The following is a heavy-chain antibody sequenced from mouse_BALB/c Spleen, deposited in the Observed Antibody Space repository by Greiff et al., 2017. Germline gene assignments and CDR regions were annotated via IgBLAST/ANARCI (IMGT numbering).Heavy chain of an antibody. Sequence: EVNLVESGPGLVKPSQSLSLTCTVTGYSITSDYAWNWIRQFPGNKLEWMGYISYSGSTSYNPSLKSRISITRDTSKNQFFLQLNSVTTEDTATYYCARGGNFAWFAYWGQGTLVTVSA. CDR3: ARGGNFAWFAY. V-gene: IGHV3-2*02. J-gene: IGHJ3*01. CDR2: ISYSGST. D-gene: IGHD2-1*01. CDR1: GYSITSDYA.